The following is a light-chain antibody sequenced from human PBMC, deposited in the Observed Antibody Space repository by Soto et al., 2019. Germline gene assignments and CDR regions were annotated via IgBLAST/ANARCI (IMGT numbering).Light chain of an antibody. CDR3: QQYGSSVT. CDR2: DAS. CDR1: QSVRSRY. Sequence: DIVLTQSPGTLSLSPGERATLSCRASQSVRSRYLAWYQQKAGQAPRLLIYDASRRATGIQDRFSGSVSGTDFTLIISRLEPEDVALYYCQQYGSSVTFGGGTKVEIK. V-gene: IGKV3-20*01. J-gene: IGKJ4*01.